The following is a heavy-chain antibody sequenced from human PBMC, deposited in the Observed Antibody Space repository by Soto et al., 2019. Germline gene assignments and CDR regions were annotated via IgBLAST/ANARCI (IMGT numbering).Heavy chain of an antibody. V-gene: IGHV4-34*01. J-gene: IGHJ4*02. CDR1: GGSFSGYY. Sequence: SETLALTCAVYGGSFSGYYWTWIRQPPGTGLEWIGEINHSGGTNYNPSLKSRVTISVDTSKNQFSLKLTSVTAADTAVYYCARDKITGLFDYWGQGTLVTVS. D-gene: IGHD2-8*02. CDR2: INHSGGT. CDR3: ARDKITGLFDY.